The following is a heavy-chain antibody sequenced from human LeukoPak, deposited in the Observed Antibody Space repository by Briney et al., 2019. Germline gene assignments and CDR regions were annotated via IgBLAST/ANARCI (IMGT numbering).Heavy chain of an antibody. CDR2: ISGNGIST. J-gene: IGHJ4*02. V-gene: IGHV3-23*01. Sequence: GGSLRLSCAASGFTFSSYAMSWVRQAPGKGLEWVSAISGNGISTYYADSVKGRFTISRDNSKDTLSLQMNSLRAEDTAVYYCAKGKIRSDYIPYYFDYWGQGTLVTVSS. D-gene: IGHD3-16*01. CDR1: GFTFSSYA. CDR3: AKGKIRSDYIPYYFDY.